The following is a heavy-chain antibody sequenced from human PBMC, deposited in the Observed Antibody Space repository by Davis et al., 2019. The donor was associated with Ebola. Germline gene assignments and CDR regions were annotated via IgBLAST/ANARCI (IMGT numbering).Heavy chain of an antibody. J-gene: IGHJ4*02. CDR2: IDTDGSIT. V-gene: IGHV3-74*01. CDR1: EFSFRSYW. CDR3: ARDVGGRAGY. Sequence: PGGSLRLSCVDSEFSFRSYWFHWVRQAPGKGLEWVSRIDTDGSITDYADSVRGRFTISRDNAKNTLFLQINSLRADDTAVYYCARDVGGRAGYWGQGTLVTVSS.